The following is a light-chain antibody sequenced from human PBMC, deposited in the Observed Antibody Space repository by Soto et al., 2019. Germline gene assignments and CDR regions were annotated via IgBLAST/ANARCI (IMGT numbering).Light chain of an antibody. CDR3: QTYDSSLSGLYG. V-gene: IGLV1-40*01. CDR2: GNT. CDR1: SSNIGAGSD. J-gene: IGLJ1*01. Sequence: QSVLTQPPSISGAPGQRVTISCTGSSSNIGAGSDVHWYHQLPGTAPKLLIYGNTNRPSGVPDRFSGSKSGTSASLAIAGLQTEDEGDYYCQTYDSSLSGLYGVGTGTKV.